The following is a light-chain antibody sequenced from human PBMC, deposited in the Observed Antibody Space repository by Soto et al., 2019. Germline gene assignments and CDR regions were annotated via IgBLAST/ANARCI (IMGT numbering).Light chain of an antibody. Sequence: EIVMTQSPATLSVSPGERATLSCRASQSVNSNLAWYQQKPGQSPRLLIYDAATRATDIPARFSGSGSGTKVTLTIISLQPEDFAVYYYQQYNDWPRTFGQGTKVEIK. CDR3: QQYNDWPRT. CDR2: DAA. J-gene: IGKJ1*01. CDR1: QSVNSN. V-gene: IGKV3-15*01.